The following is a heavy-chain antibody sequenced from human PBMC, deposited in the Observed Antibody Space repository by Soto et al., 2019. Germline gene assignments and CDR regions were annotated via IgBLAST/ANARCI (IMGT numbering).Heavy chain of an antibody. D-gene: IGHD5-12*01. J-gene: IGHJ6*02. V-gene: IGHV3-48*02. CDR3: AREGVATRFPYYYYGMDV. CDR2: ISSSSSTI. Sequence: GESLKISCAASGFTFSSYSMNWVRQAPGKGLEWVSYISSSSSTIYYADSVKGRFTISRDNAKNSLYLQMNSLRDEDTAVYYCAREGVATRFPYYYYGMDVWGQGTTVTVSS. CDR1: GFTFSSYS.